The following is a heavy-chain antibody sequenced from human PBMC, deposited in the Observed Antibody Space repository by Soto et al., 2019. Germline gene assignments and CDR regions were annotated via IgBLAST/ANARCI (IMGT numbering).Heavy chain of an antibody. V-gene: IGHV3-23*01. CDR1: GFALLSFA. CDR2: SSGTGANA. J-gene: IGHJ4*02. CDR3: ANVVG. Sequence: EVQLLESGGDLVQPGGSLRLSCAGSGFALLSFAMNWVRQAPGKGLEWVAASSGTGANAYYTDSVRGRFTVSRDNSKNTVFLEMNSLRVEDTAVYYCANVVGWGQGTLVTVSS. D-gene: IGHD2-2*01.